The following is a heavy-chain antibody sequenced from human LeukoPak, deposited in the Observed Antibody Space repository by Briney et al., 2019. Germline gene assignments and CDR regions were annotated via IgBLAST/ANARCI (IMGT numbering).Heavy chain of an antibody. Sequence: ASVKVSCKASGYTFTSYAMHWVRQAPGQRLEWMGWINAGNGNTKYSQKFQGRVTITRDTSASTAYMELSSLRSEDTAVYYCARAQYYYGSGSILDWFDPWGQGTLVTVSS. J-gene: IGHJ5*02. CDR1: GYTFTSYA. V-gene: IGHV1-3*01. D-gene: IGHD3-10*01. CDR2: INAGNGNT. CDR3: ARAQYYYGSGSILDWFDP.